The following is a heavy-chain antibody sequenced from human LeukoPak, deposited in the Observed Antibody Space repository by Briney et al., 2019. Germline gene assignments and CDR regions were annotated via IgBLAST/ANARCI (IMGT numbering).Heavy chain of an antibody. Sequence: PSEILSLTCTVSGGSISTYYWSRIRQPAGKGLEWIGRIYTSGSTNYNPSLKSRVTMSVDTSKNQFSLKLNSVTAADTAVYYCARLARGAVPGTVWGQGTLVTVSS. J-gene: IGHJ4*02. CDR3: ARLARGAVPGTV. CDR2: IYTSGST. D-gene: IGHD6-19*01. CDR1: GGSISTYY. V-gene: IGHV4-4*07.